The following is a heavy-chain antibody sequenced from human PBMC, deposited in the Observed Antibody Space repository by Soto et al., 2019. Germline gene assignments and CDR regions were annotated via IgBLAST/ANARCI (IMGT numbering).Heavy chain of an antibody. D-gene: IGHD6-13*01. Sequence: QLQLQESGPGLVKPSETLSLTYTVSGGSISSSSYYWGWIRQPPGKGLEWIGSIYYSGSTYYNPSLTSRVTISVDTSKNQLSLQLSSVTAADTAVYYCASPRPGIAAAGPRGGFDYWGQGTLVTVSS. J-gene: IGHJ4*02. CDR2: IYYSGST. V-gene: IGHV4-39*01. CDR1: GGSISSSSYY. CDR3: ASPRPGIAAAGPRGGFDY.